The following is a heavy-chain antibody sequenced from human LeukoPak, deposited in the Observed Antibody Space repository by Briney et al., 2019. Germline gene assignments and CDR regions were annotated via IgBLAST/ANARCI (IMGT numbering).Heavy chain of an antibody. V-gene: IGHV4-38-2*01. CDR2: IYHSGST. D-gene: IGHD3-9*01. CDR1: GYSISSGYH. CDR3: ARGLTRYYYGMDV. J-gene: IGHJ6*04. Sequence: SETLSLTCAVSGYSISSGYHWGWIRQPPGKGLEWIGSIYHSGSTYYNPSLKSRVTISVDTSKNQFSLKLSSVTAADTAVYYCARGLTRYYYGMDVWGKGTTVTVSS.